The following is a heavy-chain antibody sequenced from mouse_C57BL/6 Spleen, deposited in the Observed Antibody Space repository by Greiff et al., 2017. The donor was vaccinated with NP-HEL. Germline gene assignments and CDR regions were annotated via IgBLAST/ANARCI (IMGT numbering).Heavy chain of an antibody. V-gene: IGHV1-54*01. J-gene: IGHJ3*01. D-gene: IGHD4-1*01. Sequence: VKLMESGAELVRPGTSVKVSCKASGYAFTNYLIEWVKQRPGQGLEWIGVINPGSGGTNYNEKFKGKATLTADKSSSTAYMQLSSLTSEDSAVYFCARSELGRFAYWGQGTLVTVSA. CDR2: INPGSGGT. CDR1: GYAFTNYL. CDR3: ARSELGRFAY.